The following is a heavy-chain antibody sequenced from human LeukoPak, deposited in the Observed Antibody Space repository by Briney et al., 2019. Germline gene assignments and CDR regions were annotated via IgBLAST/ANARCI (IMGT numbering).Heavy chain of an antibody. D-gene: IGHD3-10*01. CDR2: IYSGGST. CDR1: GFTVSSNY. V-gene: IGHV3-53*01. Sequence: GGSLRLSCAASGFTVSSNYMSWVRQAPGKGLEWVSVIYSGGSTYYADSVKGRFTISRDNSKNTLYLQMNSLRAEDTAVYYCANIGSGPASQIFYYYYAIDVWGQGTTVTVSS. J-gene: IGHJ6*02. CDR3: ANIGSGPASQIFYYYYAIDV.